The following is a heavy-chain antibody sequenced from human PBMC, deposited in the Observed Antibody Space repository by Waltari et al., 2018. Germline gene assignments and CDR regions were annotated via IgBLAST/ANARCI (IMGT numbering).Heavy chain of an antibody. CDR1: GASVSSGNPY. D-gene: IGHD3-3*01. V-gene: IGHV4-61*09. Sequence: QVQLQESGPGLVKPSQTLSLTCSVSGASVSSGNPYLPWIRQPAGKGLEWIGYIYASESTSYNPSLKSRVTISVDTSKNQFSLKLSSVTAADTAMYYCARDIPLWSGYYDWFDPWGQGTLVTVSS. CDR2: IYASEST. J-gene: IGHJ5*02. CDR3: ARDIPLWSGYYDWFDP.